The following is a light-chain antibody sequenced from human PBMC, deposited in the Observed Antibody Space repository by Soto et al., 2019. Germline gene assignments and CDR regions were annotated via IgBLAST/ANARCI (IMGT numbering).Light chain of an antibody. J-gene: IGKJ1*01. Sequence: DIEMTQSPGTLSLSPVERATLXSRASQSVSSNYLAWYQQKPGQAPRLLINGASTRATGIPDRFSGSGSGTDFTLTISRLEPEDFAVYYCQQYGSPWTFGQGTKVDIK. CDR1: QSVSSNY. V-gene: IGKV3-20*01. CDR3: QQYGSPWT. CDR2: GAS.